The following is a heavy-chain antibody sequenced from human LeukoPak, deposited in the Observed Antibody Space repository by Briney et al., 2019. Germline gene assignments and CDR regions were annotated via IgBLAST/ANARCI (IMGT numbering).Heavy chain of an antibody. V-gene: IGHV3-66*01. D-gene: IGHD6-13*01. CDR3: ARDLLGYSSSWYGGHWFDP. CDR1: GFTVSSNY. J-gene: IGHJ5*02. CDR2: IYSGGST. Sequence: GGSLRLSCAASGFTVSSNYMSWVRQAPGKGLEWVSVIYSGGSTYYADSVKGRFTISRDNAKNSLYLQMNSLRAEDTAVYYCARDLLGYSSSWYGGHWFDPWGQGTLVTVSS.